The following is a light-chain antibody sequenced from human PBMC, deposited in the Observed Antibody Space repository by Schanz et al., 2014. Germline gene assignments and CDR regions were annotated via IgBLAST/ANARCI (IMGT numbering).Light chain of an antibody. J-gene: IGLJ1*01. CDR3: SSNGGVNIYV. V-gene: IGLV2-18*02. CDR1: SSDVGSYNR. CDR2: DVS. Sequence: QSALTQPPSVSGSPGQSVTISCTGTSSDVGSYNRVSWYQQPPGTAPKLMIYDVSNRPSGVPDRFSGSKSGNTASLTVSGLQAEDEADYYCSSNGGVNIYVFGTGTKLTVL.